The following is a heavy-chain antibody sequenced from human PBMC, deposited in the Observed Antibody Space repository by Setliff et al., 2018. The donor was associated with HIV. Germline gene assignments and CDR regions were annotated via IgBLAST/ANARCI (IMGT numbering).Heavy chain of an antibody. Sequence: PSETLSLTCAVYGGSFSGYYWSWIRQPPGKGLEWIGEISHSGSTNYNPSLKSRVTISVDTSKNQFSLKLSSVTAADTAVFYCARLTTTYYYDSSAYYHPVWGQGTLVTVS. V-gene: IGHV4-34*01. D-gene: IGHD3-22*01. CDR1: GGSFSGYY. CDR2: ISHSGST. CDR3: ARLTTTYYYDSSAYYHPV. J-gene: IGHJ4*02.